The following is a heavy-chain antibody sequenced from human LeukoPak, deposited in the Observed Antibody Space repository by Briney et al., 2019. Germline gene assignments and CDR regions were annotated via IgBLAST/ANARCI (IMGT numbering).Heavy chain of an antibody. J-gene: IGHJ6*03. Sequence: PGGSLRLSCAASGFTFSSYWMHWVRQVPGKGLVWVSRINSDGSSTSYADSVKGRFTISRDNAKNTLYLQMNSLRAEDTAVYYCARDWRGGSRNYYFCYMDVWGQGTTVTVSS. CDR3: ARDWRGGSRNYYFCYMDV. CDR1: GFTFSSYW. CDR2: INSDGSST. D-gene: IGHD1-14*01. V-gene: IGHV3-74*01.